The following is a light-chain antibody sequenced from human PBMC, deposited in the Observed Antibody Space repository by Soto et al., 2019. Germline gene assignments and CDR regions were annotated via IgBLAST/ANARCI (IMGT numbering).Light chain of an antibody. J-gene: IGKJ2*01. CDR2: WAS. CDR1: QSVFYSSNNNNKNY. CDR3: QQYYSIPYT. V-gene: IGKV4-1*01. Sequence: DIVMTQSPDSLAVSLGERATINCKSSQSVFYSSNNNNKNYLAWYQQKSGQPPKLLIYWASTRESGVPDRFTGSGSGTDFTLTISSLQAEDVAVYYCQQYYSIPYTFGQGTKLEI.